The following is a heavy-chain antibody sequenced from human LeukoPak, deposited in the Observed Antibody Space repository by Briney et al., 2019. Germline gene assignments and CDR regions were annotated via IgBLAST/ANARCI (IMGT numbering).Heavy chain of an antibody. CDR2: IYSGGST. CDR3: ARGRAHELHSGWYLPFDY. CDR1: GFTVSSNY. Sequence: PGGSLRLSCAASGFTVSSNYMSWVRQAPGKGLEWVSVIYSGGSTYYADSVKGRFTISRDNAKNSLYVQMNSLRAEDTAVYYCARGRAHELHSGWYLPFDYWGQGTLVTVSS. J-gene: IGHJ4*02. D-gene: IGHD6-19*01. V-gene: IGHV3-53*01.